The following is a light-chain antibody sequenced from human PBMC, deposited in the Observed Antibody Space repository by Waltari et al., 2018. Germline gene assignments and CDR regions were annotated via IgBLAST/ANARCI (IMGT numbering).Light chain of an antibody. Sequence: EIVLTQSPATLSLSPGETATLSCRASQSVGTYFAWYQEKPGQVARLLIYDASNRATGIPARFRGSGSGTDFTLTISNLEAEDFAVYYCQQRSNWTPHTFGQGARLEIK. J-gene: IGKJ2*01. CDR2: DAS. V-gene: IGKV3-11*01. CDR1: QSVGTY. CDR3: QQRSNWTPHT.